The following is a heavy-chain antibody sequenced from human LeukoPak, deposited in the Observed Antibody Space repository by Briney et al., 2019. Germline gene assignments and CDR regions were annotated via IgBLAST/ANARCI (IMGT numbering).Heavy chain of an antibody. J-gene: IGHJ4*02. D-gene: IGHD2-15*01. V-gene: IGHV1-69*05. CDR3: ARGIPSSQYCSGGSCYSGLFGAVDY. CDR1: GGTFSSYA. Sequence: SVKVSCKASGGTFSSYAISWVRQAPGQGLEWMGGIIPIFGTANYAQKFQGRVTMTRDTSTSTVYMELSSLRSEDTAVYYCARGIPSSQYCSGGSCYSGLFGAVDYWGQGTLVTVSS. CDR2: IIPIFGTA.